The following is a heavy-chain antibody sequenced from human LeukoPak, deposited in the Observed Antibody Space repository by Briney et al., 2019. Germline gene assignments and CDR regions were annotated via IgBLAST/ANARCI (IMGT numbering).Heavy chain of an antibody. CDR1: GYTFTGYY. Sequence: GASVKVSCKASGYTFTGYYMHWVRQAPGQGLECIGWINPNSGGTNYAQKFQGRVTMTRDTSISTAYMELSRLRSDDTAVYYCAREDDTATGDYWGQGTLVTVSS. V-gene: IGHV1-2*02. CDR3: AREDDTATGDY. J-gene: IGHJ4*02. CDR2: INPNSGGT. D-gene: IGHD4-17*01.